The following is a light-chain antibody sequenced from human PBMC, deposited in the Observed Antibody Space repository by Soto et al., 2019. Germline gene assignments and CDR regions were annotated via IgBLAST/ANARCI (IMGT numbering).Light chain of an antibody. CDR3: QQSYSTPRT. Sequence: DIQMTQSPSSLSASVGDRVTITCRASQSISSYLNWYQQKPGKAPNLLIYAASSLQSGVPSRFSGSGSETDFTITISSLQPEDFATYYCQQSYSTPRTFGQGTKADIK. CDR2: AAS. V-gene: IGKV1-39*01. J-gene: IGKJ1*01. CDR1: QSISSY.